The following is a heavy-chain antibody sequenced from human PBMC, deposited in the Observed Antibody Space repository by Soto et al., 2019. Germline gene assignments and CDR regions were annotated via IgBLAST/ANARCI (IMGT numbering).Heavy chain of an antibody. CDR1: GYTFTASY. D-gene: IGHD1-1*01. CDR2: INPDSGGT. J-gene: IGHJ2*01. CDR3: AREGTGVWPRGPLDM. Sequence: QVQLVQSGAEVKKPGASVKVSCKASGYTFTASYIHWVRQAPGQGLEWMGWINPDSGGTKSAQKFQDRVTMTTDTSISTAYMELSSLRSDDTAVYYCAREGTGVWPRGPLDMWGRGTLVTVSS. V-gene: IGHV1-2*02.